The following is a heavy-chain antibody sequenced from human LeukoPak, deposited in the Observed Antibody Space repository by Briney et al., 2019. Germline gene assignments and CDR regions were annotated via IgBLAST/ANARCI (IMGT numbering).Heavy chain of an antibody. D-gene: IGHD3-22*01. CDR2: IYYSGST. V-gene: IGHV4-39*01. Sequence: SETLSLTCTFSDGSISSSSYYWGWIRQPPGKGLEWIGSIYYSGSTYYNPSLKSRVTISVDTSKNQFSLKLSSVTAADTAVYYCARLAYDSSGYYGLDYWGQGTLVTVSS. CDR3: ARLAYDSSGYYGLDY. J-gene: IGHJ4*02. CDR1: DGSISSSSYY.